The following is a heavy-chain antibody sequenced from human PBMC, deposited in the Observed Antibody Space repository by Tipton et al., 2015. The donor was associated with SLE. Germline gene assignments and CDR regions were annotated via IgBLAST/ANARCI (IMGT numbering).Heavy chain of an antibody. Sequence: GSLRLSCAASGFSFNNYGMAWVRPAPGKGLEWVSGISRNAHSSYYAEPVRGRFTISRGNSKNTLFLEMNSPGDEDTALYYCAKASRSESTGWYSDWGQGTLVTVSS. D-gene: IGHD6-19*01. CDR2: ISRNAHSS. V-gene: IGHV3-23*01. CDR1: GFSFNNYG. J-gene: IGHJ4*02. CDR3: AKASRSESTGWYSD.